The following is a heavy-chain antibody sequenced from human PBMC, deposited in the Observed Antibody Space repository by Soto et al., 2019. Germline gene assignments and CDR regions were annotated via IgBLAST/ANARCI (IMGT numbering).Heavy chain of an antibody. D-gene: IGHD2-15*01. J-gene: IGHJ4*02. CDR1: GFTFSSYW. CDR3: VRTSLVVAAATREDY. Sequence: EVQLVESGGGLVQPGESLRLSCAASGFTFSSYWMHWVRQAPGKGLVWVSRINSDGSSTSYAGSVKCRFTISRDNATTTLYLQMNSLRAEDTAVYYCVRTSLVVAAATREDYWGQGTLVTVSS. CDR2: INSDGSST. V-gene: IGHV3-74*01.